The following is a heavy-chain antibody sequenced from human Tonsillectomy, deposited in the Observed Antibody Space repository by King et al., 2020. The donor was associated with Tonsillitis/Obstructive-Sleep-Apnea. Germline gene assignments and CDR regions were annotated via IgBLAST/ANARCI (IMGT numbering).Heavy chain of an antibody. CDR1: GFTFRTYA. CDR3: AKGFFGTVHDY. CDR2: ISGSGDTT. V-gene: IGHV3-23*04. D-gene: IGHD2-8*02. Sequence: VQLVESGGGLVQPGGSLRLSCVASGFTFRTYAMIWVRQPPGKGLEWVSGISGSGDTTYYADSVKGRFTTSRDNSKNTLYLQINSLRAEDTAICYCAKGFFGTVHDYWGQGTLVTVSS. J-gene: IGHJ4*02.